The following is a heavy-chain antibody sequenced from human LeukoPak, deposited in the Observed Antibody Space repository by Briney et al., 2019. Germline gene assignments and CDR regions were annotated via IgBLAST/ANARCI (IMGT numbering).Heavy chain of an antibody. CDR2: INTNTGNP. Sequence: ASVKVSCKASGYTFTSYAMDWVRQAPGQGLEWMGWINTNTGNPTYAQGFTGRFVFSLDTSVSTAYLQISSLKAEDTAVYYCCLYYYDSSGYYGALDYWGQGTLVTVSS. V-gene: IGHV7-4-1*02. CDR3: CLYYYDSSGYYGALDY. CDR1: GYTFTSYA. J-gene: IGHJ4*02. D-gene: IGHD3-22*01.